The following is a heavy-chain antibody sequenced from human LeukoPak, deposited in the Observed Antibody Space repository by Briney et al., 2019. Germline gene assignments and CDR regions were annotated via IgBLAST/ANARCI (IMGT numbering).Heavy chain of an antibody. D-gene: IGHD6-13*01. CDR3: ARSAGRSSWYDAEYFQH. Sequence: GESLKISCKGSGYSFTSYWIGWVRPMPGKGLEWMGIIYPGDSDTRYSPSFQGQVTISADKSISTAYLQWSSLKASDTAMYYCARSAGRSSWYDAEYFQHWGQGTLVTVSS. J-gene: IGHJ1*01. V-gene: IGHV5-51*01. CDR2: IYPGDSDT. CDR1: GYSFTSYW.